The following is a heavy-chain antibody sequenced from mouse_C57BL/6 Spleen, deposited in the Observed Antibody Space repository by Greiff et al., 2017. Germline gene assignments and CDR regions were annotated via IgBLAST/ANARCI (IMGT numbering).Heavy chain of an antibody. J-gene: IGHJ1*03. CDR3: ASPLITTVVEWYFDV. Sequence: QVQLKQPGAELVKPGASVKLSCKASGYTFTSYWMHWVKQRPGRGLEWIGRIDPNSGGTKYNEKFKSKATLTVDKPSSTAYMQLSSLTSEDSAVYYCASPLITTVVEWYFDVWGTGTTVTVSS. CDR1: GYTFTSYW. D-gene: IGHD1-1*01. V-gene: IGHV1-72*01. CDR2: IDPNSGGT.